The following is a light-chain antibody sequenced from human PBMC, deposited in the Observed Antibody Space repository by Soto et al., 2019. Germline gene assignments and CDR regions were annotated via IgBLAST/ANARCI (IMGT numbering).Light chain of an antibody. CDR2: DVS. CDR1: SSDIGGYNY. Sequence: QSALTQPASVSGSPRQSITISCTGTSSDIGGYNYVSWYQQHPGKAPKLMIYDVSNRPSGVSNRFSGSKSGNTASLTISGLQAEDEADYYCSSFRSSSTVVVFGGGTKLTVL. J-gene: IGLJ2*01. V-gene: IGLV2-14*01. CDR3: SSFRSSSTVVV.